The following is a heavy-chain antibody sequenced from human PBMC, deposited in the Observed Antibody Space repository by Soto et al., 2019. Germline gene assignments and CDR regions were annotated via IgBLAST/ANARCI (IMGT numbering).Heavy chain of an antibody. CDR2: IYYSGST. CDR3: ARQGAFSIVVVVAATPDFDY. V-gene: IGHV4-39*01. Sequence: QLQLQESGPGLVKPSETLSLTCTVSGGSISSSSYYWGWIRQPPGKGLEWIGSIYYSGSTYYNPSLKSRVTISVDTSMNQFSLKLSSVTAADTAVYYCARQGAFSIVVVVAATPDFDYWGQGTLVTVSS. CDR1: GGSISSSSYY. D-gene: IGHD2-15*01. J-gene: IGHJ4*02.